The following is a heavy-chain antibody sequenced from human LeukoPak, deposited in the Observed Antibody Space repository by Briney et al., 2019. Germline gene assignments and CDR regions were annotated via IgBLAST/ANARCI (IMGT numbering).Heavy chain of an antibody. CDR2: IDHSGST. Sequence: SETLSLTCAVYGGSFSGYYWSWIRQPPGKGLEWIGEIDHSGSTNYNPSLKSRVTISVDTSKNQFSLKLSSVTAADTAVYYRARSPKFGTNWFDPWGQGTLVTVSS. V-gene: IGHV4-34*01. J-gene: IGHJ5*02. CDR1: GGSFSGYY. D-gene: IGHD3-10*02. CDR3: ARSPKFGTNWFDP.